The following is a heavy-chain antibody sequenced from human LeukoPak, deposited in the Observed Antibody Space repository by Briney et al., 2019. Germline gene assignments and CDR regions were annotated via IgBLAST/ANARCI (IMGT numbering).Heavy chain of an antibody. D-gene: IGHD6-6*01. V-gene: IGHV4-59*08. CDR3: VKAAPGPHDAFDI. Sequence: SETLSLTCTVSGGSISSYYWNWIRQPPGKGLEWIGDIHYSGITNYNPSPKSRVTISLDTSKKQFSLKLSSVTAADTAVYFCVKAAPGPHDAFDIWGQGTVVTVSS. CDR2: IHYSGIT. J-gene: IGHJ3*02. CDR1: GGSISSYY.